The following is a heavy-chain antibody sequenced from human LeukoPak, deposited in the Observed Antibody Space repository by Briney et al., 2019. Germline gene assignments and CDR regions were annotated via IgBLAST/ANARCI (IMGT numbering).Heavy chain of an antibody. J-gene: IGHJ4*02. CDR2: ISGSGGST. CDR1: EFTFSSYS. CDR3: ATEATYCTAACYSLSDY. Sequence: GGSLRLSCAASEFTFSSYSLTWVRQAPGKGLEWVALISGSGGSTYYADSVRGRFTISRDNSKNTLYLQMNTLRAGDTAVYYCATEATYCTAACYSLSDYWGQGTLVTVSS. D-gene: IGHD2-21*02. V-gene: IGHV3-23*01.